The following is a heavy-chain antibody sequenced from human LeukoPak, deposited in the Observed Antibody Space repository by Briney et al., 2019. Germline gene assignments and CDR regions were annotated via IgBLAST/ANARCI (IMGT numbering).Heavy chain of an antibody. V-gene: IGHV3-64*01. Sequence: GGPLRLSCAASGFTFSSYAMHWVRQAPGKGLEYVSAISSNGGSTYYANSVKGRFTISRDNSKNTLYLQMGSLRAEDMAVYYCARDRYYYDSSGYYYRGQGTLVTVSS. J-gene: IGHJ4*02. CDR3: ARDRYYYDSSGYYY. CDR1: GFTFSSYA. D-gene: IGHD3-22*01. CDR2: ISSNGGST.